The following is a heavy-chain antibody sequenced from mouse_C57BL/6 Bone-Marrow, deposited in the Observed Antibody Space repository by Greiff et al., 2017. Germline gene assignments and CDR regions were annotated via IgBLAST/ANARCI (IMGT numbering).Heavy chain of an antibody. V-gene: IGHV3-6*01. CDR3: ARADYGNYGGYFYYAKDY. Sequence: EVKVEESGPGLVKPSQSLSLTCSVTGYSITSGYYWNWIRQFPGNKLEWMGYISYDGSNNYNPSLKNRISITRDTSTNQFFLKLNSVTTEDTATYYCARADYGNYGGYFYYAKDYWGQGTSVTVSS. CDR2: ISYDGSN. D-gene: IGHD2-1*01. J-gene: IGHJ4*01. CDR1: GYSITSGYY.